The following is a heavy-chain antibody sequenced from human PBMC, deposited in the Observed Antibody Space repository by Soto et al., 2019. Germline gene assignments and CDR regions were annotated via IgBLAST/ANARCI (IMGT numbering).Heavy chain of an antibody. D-gene: IGHD2-21*01. CDR1: EGTFGGYA. CDR2: ISGSGGST. Sequence: VGSLRLWWAAAEGTFGGYAVSWVRRVPGKGLEWVSAISGSGGSTYYADSVKGRFTISRDNSKNTLYLQMNSLRAEDTAVYYCANTKIDDYWGQGTLVTVSS. CDR3: ANTKIDDY. J-gene: IGHJ4*02. V-gene: IGHV3-23*01.